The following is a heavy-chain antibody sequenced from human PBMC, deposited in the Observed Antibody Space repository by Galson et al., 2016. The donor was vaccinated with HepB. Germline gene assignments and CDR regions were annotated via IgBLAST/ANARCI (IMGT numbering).Heavy chain of an antibody. D-gene: IGHD2-2*01. V-gene: IGHV1-18*01. CDR2: ISGYNGNT. J-gene: IGHJ4*02. CDR1: GYTFTSYG. Sequence: SVKVSCKASGYTFTSYGITWVRQAPGQGLEWMGWISGYNGNTNYARKLQGRVTETTDTSSSTAYMELRSLRSDDTAVYYCARGPSTTRTFDYWGQGTLVTVSS. CDR3: ARGPSTTRTFDY.